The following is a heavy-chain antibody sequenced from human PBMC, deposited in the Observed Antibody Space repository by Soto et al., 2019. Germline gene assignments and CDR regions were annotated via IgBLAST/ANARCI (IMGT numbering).Heavy chain of an antibody. CDR1: GYTSNNYA. CDR2: INAGNGNT. Sequence: ASVKVSCKASGYTSNNYAMHWVRQAPGQGLEGMGCINAGNGNTKYSQKFQDRVTISRDTSASTAYMELSSLRYEDTAFYCCAPERISMVRRAPFYWG. D-gene: IGHD3-10*01. J-gene: IGHJ4*01. CDR3: APERISMVRRAPFY. V-gene: IGHV1-3*01.